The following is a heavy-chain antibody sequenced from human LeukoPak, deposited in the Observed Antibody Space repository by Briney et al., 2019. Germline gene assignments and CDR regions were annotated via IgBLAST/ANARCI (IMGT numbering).Heavy chain of an antibody. D-gene: IGHD3-22*01. V-gene: IGHV4-38-2*02. CDR2: IYHSGST. CDR3: ARDVIAGYYYDSRGFFPI. Sequence: SETLSLTCTVSRYSISSGYYWGWIRQPPGKGLEWIGSIYHSGSTYCNPSLKSRVAISVDTSKNQFSLKLSSVTAADTAVYYCARDVIAGYYYDSRGFFPIWGQGTMVTVSS. CDR1: RYSISSGYY. J-gene: IGHJ3*02.